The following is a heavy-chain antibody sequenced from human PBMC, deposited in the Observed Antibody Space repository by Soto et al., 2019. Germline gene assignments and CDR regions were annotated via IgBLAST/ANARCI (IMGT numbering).Heavy chain of an antibody. J-gene: IGHJ4*02. CDR3: ARVKRNTVTTFDY. Sequence: TLSLTCTVSGGPISSGGYYWSWTRQHPGKGLEWIGYIYYSGSTYYNPSLKSRVTISVDTSKNQFSLKLSSVTAADTAVYYCARVKRNTVTTFDYWGQGTLVTVSS. D-gene: IGHD4-17*01. CDR2: IYYSGST. CDR1: GGPISSGGYY. V-gene: IGHV4-31*03.